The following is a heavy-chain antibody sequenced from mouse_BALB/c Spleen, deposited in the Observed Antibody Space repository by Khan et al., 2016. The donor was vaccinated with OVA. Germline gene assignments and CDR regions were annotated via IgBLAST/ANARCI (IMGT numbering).Heavy chain of an antibody. CDR1: GYTFTSYT. D-gene: IGHD2-14*01. V-gene: IGHV1-4*01. Sequence: QVQLKQSGAELARPGASVKMSCKASGYTFTSYTMHWVKQRHGQGLEWIGYINPSSSYTNYNQKFKDKATLTTDKSSTTAYLQLSSLTSDDSAVYNCVRDGAYHRNDGWFAYWGQGTLVTVSA. CDR2: INPSSSYT. CDR3: VRDGAYHRNDGWFAY. J-gene: IGHJ3*01.